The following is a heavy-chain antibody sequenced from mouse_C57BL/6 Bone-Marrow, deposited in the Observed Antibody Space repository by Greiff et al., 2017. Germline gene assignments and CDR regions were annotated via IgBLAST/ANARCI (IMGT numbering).Heavy chain of an antibody. V-gene: IGHV1-61*01. Sequence: QVQLQQPGAELVRPGSSVKLSCKASGYTFTSYWMDWVKQRPGQGLEWIGNIYPSDSETHYNQKFKDKATLTVDKSSSTAYMQLSSLTSEDSAVYCCARGDYGSSGYYVDYWGQGATLTVSS. CDR2: IYPSDSET. J-gene: IGHJ2*01. CDR3: ARGDYGSSGYYVDY. D-gene: IGHD1-1*01. CDR1: GYTFTSYW.